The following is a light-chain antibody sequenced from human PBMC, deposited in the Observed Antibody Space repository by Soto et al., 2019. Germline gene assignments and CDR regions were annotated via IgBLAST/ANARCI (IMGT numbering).Light chain of an antibody. Sequence: QLVLTQSPSASASLGGSVRLTCTLSSGHSNYAIAWHQQQPEKGPRSLMKIKSDGSHIKGDGIPDRFSGSSSGAERYLTISSLQSEDEADYYCQTWGTGIRVFGGGTKVTVL. CDR1: SGHSNYA. CDR2: IKSDGSH. CDR3: QTWGTGIRV. V-gene: IGLV4-69*01. J-gene: IGLJ3*02.